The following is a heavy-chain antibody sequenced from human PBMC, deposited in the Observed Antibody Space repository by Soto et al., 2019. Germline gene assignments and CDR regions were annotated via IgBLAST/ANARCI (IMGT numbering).Heavy chain of an antibody. Sequence: QVQLVQSGAEVKKPGSSVKVSCKASGGTFSSYAISWVRQAPGQGLEWMGGIIPIFGTANYAQKFQGRVTITADESTSTAYMELSSLRSEDTAVYYCARDRVAAAGTYPYYYGMDVWGQGTTVTVSS. V-gene: IGHV1-69*12. CDR3: ARDRVAAAGTYPYYYGMDV. J-gene: IGHJ6*02. D-gene: IGHD6-13*01. CDR2: IIPIFGTA. CDR1: GGTFSSYA.